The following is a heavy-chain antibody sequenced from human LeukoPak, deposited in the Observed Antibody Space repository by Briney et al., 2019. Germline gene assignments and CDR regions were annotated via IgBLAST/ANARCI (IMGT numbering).Heavy chain of an antibody. CDR1: GYTFTGYY. V-gene: IGHV1-2*02. Sequence: ASVKVSCKASGYTFTGYYMHRVRQAPGQGLEWMGWINPNSGGTNYAQKFRGRVTMTRDTSISTAYMELSRLRSDDTAVYYCARVIVVPAGRYMDVWGKGTTVTVSS. CDR3: ARVIVVPAGRYMDV. D-gene: IGHD2-2*01. CDR2: INPNSGGT. J-gene: IGHJ6*03.